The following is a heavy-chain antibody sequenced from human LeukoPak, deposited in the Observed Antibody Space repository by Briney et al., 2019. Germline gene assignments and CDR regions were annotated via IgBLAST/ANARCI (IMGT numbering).Heavy chain of an antibody. CDR3: ATRVTSGSYYNY. V-gene: IGHV1-69*06. J-gene: IGHJ4*02. D-gene: IGHD3-10*01. CDR2: IIPIFGTA. Sequence: GASVKVSCKASGGTFSSYAISWVRQAPGQGLEWMGGIIPIFGTANYAQKFQGRVTITADKSTSTAYMELSSLRSEDTAVYYCATRVTSGSYYNYWGQGTLVTVSS. CDR1: GGTFSSYA.